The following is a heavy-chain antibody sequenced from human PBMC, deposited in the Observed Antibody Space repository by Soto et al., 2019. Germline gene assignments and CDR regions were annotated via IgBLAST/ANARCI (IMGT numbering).Heavy chain of an antibody. CDR1: GFTFSSYG. CDR3: AKDLYYGLGLIDY. Sequence: GGSLRLSCAASGFTFSSYGMHWVRQAPGKGLEWVAVISYDGSNKYYADSVKGRFTISRDNSKNTLYLQMNSLRAEDTAVYYCAKDLYYGLGLIDYWGQGTLVTVSS. J-gene: IGHJ4*02. V-gene: IGHV3-30*18. CDR2: ISYDGSNK. D-gene: IGHD4-17*01.